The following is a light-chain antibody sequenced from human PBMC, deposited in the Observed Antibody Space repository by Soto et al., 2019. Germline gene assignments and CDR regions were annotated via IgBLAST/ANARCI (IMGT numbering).Light chain of an antibody. CDR2: EVS. J-gene: IGLJ1*01. Sequence: QSALTQPASVSGSPGQSITISCTGTSSDVGGYIYVSWYQQHPGKAPKLLIYEVSHRPSGVSNRFSGSKSGNTASLTISGLQAEDEADYYCTSYTSSDTLLYVFGTGTKLTVL. CDR1: SSDVGGYIY. V-gene: IGLV2-14*01. CDR3: TSYTSSDTLLYV.